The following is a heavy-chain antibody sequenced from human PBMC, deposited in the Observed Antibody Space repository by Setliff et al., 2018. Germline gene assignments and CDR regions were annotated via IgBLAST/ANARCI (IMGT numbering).Heavy chain of an antibody. CDR2: IYQSGTT. Sequence: SETLSLTCTVSGESIRSNNWWNWVRQPPGKGLEWIGDIYQSGTTNYNPSLKSRVTISADTSKNQFSLKLKSVTAADTAVYYCARAPGRNIRGDYWGGGT. J-gene: IGHJ4*03. CDR3: ARAPGRNIRGDY. D-gene: IGHD3-10*01. V-gene: IGHV4-4*02. CDR1: GESIRSNNW.